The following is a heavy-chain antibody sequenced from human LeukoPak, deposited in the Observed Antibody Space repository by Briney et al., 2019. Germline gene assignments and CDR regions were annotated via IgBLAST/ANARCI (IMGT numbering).Heavy chain of an antibody. CDR2: ISYSSSTI. CDR3: ARDERAGSGWYFVY. J-gene: IGHJ4*02. D-gene: IGHD6-19*01. CDR1: GFTFSSYS. V-gene: IGHV3-48*02. Sequence: GRSQRLSCAASGFTFSSYSMNWVRQAPGKGLEWVSYISYSSSTIYYADSVKGRFTISRDNAKNSLYLQMNSLRDEDTAVYCCARDERAGSGWYFVYWGQGTLVTVSS.